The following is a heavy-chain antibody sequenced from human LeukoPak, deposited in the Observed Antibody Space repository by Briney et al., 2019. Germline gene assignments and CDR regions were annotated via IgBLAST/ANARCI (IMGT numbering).Heavy chain of an antibody. V-gene: IGHV3-7*03. CDR2: IKPDGSEK. Sequence: GGSLRLSCVATGFTFSTYWMSWVRQTPGKRLEWVANIKPDGSEKYYVDSVKGRFTISRDNAKNSLYLQVNSLRAEDTAVYYCAKVLAYYFDYWGQGTLVTVSS. CDR3: AKVLAYYFDY. J-gene: IGHJ4*02. CDR1: GFTFSTYW.